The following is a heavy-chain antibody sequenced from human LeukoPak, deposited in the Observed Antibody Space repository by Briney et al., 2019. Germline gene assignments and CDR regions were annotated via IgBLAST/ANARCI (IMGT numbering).Heavy chain of an antibody. D-gene: IGHD3-22*01. CDR3: ATISGYYYFYYYMDV. V-gene: IGHV4-39*07. J-gene: IGHJ6*03. Sequence: SETLSLTCIVSGGSISSRPYYWGWIRQPPGKGLEWIGGIYYSGNTYYNPSLKSRVTISVETSKNQFSLNLSSVTAADTAVYYCATISGYYYFYYYMDVWGKGTTVTVS. CDR2: IYYSGNT. CDR1: GGSISSRPYY.